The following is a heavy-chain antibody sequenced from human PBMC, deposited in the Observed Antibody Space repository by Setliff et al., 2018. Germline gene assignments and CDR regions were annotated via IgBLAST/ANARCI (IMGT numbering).Heavy chain of an antibody. J-gene: IGHJ4*02. D-gene: IGHD7-27*01. CDR1: GESFSNNY. CDR3: ARFGPLDLTGDWAFDS. V-gene: IGHV4-34*01. Sequence: PSETLSLTCSVYGESFSNNYWSWIRQTPGKGLEWIGESNHGGSTTYNPSLKSRVTISVDTSKNQFSLKLNSVTAADTAVYFCARFGPLDLTGDWAFDSWGQGTLVTVSS. CDR2: SNHGGST.